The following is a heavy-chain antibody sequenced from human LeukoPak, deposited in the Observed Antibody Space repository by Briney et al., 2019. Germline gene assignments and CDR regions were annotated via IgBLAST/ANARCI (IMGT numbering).Heavy chain of an antibody. CDR1: GFTFSRFG. CDR2: IRYDGSDK. CDR3: ARQYSSEFDY. Sequence: GGSLRLPCAASGFTFSRFGMHWVRQAPGKGLEWVALIRYDGSDKYYADSVRGRFTISRDNSKNTFYLQMDSLRTDDTAVYYCARQYSSEFDYWGQGTLVTVSS. J-gene: IGHJ4*02. V-gene: IGHV3-30*02. D-gene: IGHD6-19*01.